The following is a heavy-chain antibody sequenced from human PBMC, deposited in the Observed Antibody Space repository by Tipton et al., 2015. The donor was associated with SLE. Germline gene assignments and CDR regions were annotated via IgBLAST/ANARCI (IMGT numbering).Heavy chain of an antibody. CDR1: GFTFSSYA. D-gene: IGHD3-3*01. CDR2: ISYDGSNK. V-gene: IGHV3-30-3*02. Sequence: SLRLSCAASGFTFSSYAMHWVRQAPGKGLEWVAVISYDGSNKYYADSVKGRFTISRDNAKNSLYLQMNSLRAEDTAVYYCAKPGGTDFWSGYWYWGQGTLVTVSS. J-gene: IGHJ4*02. CDR3: AKPGGTDFWSGYWY.